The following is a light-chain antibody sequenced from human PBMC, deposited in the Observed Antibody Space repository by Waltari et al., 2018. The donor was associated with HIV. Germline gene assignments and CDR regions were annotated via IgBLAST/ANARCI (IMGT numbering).Light chain of an antibody. CDR3: MQSLQTPLT. CDR2: LGS. J-gene: IGKJ4*01. Sequence: DIVMTQSPLSLPVTPGEAASISCRSSQSLLHGSGFDYLDWYMQKPGQPPQRLIYLGSNRASGVSDRFSGSGAGTDFTLEISKVEPEDVGVYFCMQSLQTPLTFGGGTKVE. CDR1: QSLLHGSGFDY. V-gene: IGKV2-28*01.